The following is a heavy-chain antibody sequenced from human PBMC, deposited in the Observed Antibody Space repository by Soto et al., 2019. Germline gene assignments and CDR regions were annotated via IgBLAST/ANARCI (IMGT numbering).Heavy chain of an antibody. CDR1: GYAFSSYP. Sequence: ASVKVSCKASGYAFSSYPMHWVRQAPGQRLEWMGWINVGNGDTKYSQNFQGRVTITRDTSAITAYMELSSLRSEDTAVYYCVRDWTHYDSSGPGDYWGQGTLVTVS. CDR2: INVGNGDT. D-gene: IGHD3-22*01. V-gene: IGHV1-3*01. J-gene: IGHJ4*02. CDR3: VRDWTHYDSSGPGDY.